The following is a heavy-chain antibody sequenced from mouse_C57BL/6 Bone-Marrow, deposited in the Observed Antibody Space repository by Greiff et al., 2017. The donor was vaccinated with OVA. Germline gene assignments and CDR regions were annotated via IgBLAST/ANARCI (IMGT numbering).Heavy chain of an antibody. D-gene: IGHD2-3*01. CDR1: GYTFTDYE. V-gene: IGHV1-15*01. CDR3: ARRSYEGAMDY. CDR2: IDPETGGT. Sequence: VQLQQSGAELVRPGASVTLSCKASGYTFTDYEMHWVKQTPVHGLEWIGAIDPETGGTAYNQKFKGKATLTVDQSSSTAYMQLNSLTSEDSAVYYCARRSYEGAMDYWGQGTSVTVSS. J-gene: IGHJ4*01.